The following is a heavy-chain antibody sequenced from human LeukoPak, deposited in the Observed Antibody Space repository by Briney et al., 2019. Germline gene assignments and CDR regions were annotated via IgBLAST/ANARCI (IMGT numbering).Heavy chain of an antibody. CDR1: GFTFNTNS. J-gene: IGHJ5*02. V-gene: IGHV3-21*01. CDR2: ISTSGNNI. D-gene: IGHD5-12*01. CDR3: ARDVANGYDRRFDP. Sequence: PGGSLRLSCAASGFTFNTNSMNWVRQAPGKGLEWVSFISTSGNNIYYEDSVRRQFPTPRDNAKTSLYLQMNSLRVDDTAVYYCARDVANGYDRRFDPWGQGTLVTVSS.